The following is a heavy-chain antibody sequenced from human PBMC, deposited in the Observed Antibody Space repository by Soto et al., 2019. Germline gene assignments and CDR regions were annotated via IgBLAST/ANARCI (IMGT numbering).Heavy chain of an antibody. CDR2: INAGNGNT. D-gene: IGHD2-15*01. CDR3: ARGVVVVAATPPVDHYFMDF. CDR1: GYTFTSYA. J-gene: IGHJ6*03. Sequence: GASVKVSCEASGYTFTSYAMHWVRQAPGQRLEWMGWINAGNGNTKYSQKFQGRVTITRDTSASTAYMELSSLRSEDTAVYYCARGVVVVAATPPVDHYFMDFRGKGSTVIVSS. V-gene: IGHV1-3*01.